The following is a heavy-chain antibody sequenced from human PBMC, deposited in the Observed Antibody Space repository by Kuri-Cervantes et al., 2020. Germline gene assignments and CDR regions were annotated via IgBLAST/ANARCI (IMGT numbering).Heavy chain of an antibody. CDR2: FDPEDGET. J-gene: IGHJ3*02. D-gene: IGHD5-24*01. V-gene: IGHV1-24*01. CDR3: ATPWLQSDFGAFDI. Sequence: ASVKVSCKVSGYTLTELSMHWVRQAPGKGLEWMGGFDPEDGETIYAQKFQGRVTMTEDTSTDTAYMELSSLRSEDTAVYYCATPWLQSDFGAFDIWGQGTMVTVSS. CDR1: GYTLTELS.